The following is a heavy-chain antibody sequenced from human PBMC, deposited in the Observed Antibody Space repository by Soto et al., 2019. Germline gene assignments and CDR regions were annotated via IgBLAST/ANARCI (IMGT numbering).Heavy chain of an antibody. Sequence: SENLSLTCTVSGGSMVSYYWSWIRQPPGKGLEWIAYMSYSGTTNYNPSLKSRVTISVDTSKNQFSLKLSSVTAADTAVYYCARAINFDFWSDSQSGYYFDYWGQGTLVTVSS. D-gene: IGHD3-3*01. CDR3: ARAINFDFWSDSQSGYYFDY. V-gene: IGHV4-59*01. CDR1: GGSMVSYY. CDR2: MSYSGTT. J-gene: IGHJ4*02.